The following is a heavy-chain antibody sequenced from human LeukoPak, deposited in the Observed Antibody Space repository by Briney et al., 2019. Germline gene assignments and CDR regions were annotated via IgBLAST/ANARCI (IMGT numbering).Heavy chain of an antibody. CDR3: AKSPLAYCGGDCYFGFVY. D-gene: IGHD2-21*02. Sequence: GRSLRLSCAASGFTFSNYAMHWVRQAPGKGLEWVAVISYDGSNKYYADSVKGRFTISRDNSKNTLYLQMNSLRAEDTAVYYCAKSPLAYCGGDCYFGFVYWGQGTLVTVSS. J-gene: IGHJ4*02. V-gene: IGHV3-30*18. CDR1: GFTFSNYA. CDR2: ISYDGSNK.